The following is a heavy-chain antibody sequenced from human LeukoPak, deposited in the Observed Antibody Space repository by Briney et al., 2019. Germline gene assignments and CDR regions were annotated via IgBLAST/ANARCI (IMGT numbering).Heavy chain of an antibody. CDR3: ARDRAEAGTSLSY. Sequence: ASVKVSCKASGYTFTGYYMHWVRQAPGQGLEWMGWINPNSGGTNYAQKFQGRVTMTRDTSISTAYMELSRLRSDDTAVYYCARDRAEAGTSLSYWGQGTLVTVSS. D-gene: IGHD6-19*01. V-gene: IGHV1-2*02. J-gene: IGHJ4*02. CDR1: GYTFTGYY. CDR2: INPNSGGT.